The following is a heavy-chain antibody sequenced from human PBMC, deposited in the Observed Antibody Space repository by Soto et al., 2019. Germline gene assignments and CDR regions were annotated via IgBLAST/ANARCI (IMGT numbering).Heavy chain of an antibody. CDR3: ARRYGGNFDY. J-gene: IGHJ4*03. CDR1: GGSISSYY. D-gene: IGHD1-26*01. Sequence: PSETLSLTCTVSGGSISSYYWSWIRQPPGKGLEWIGYIYYSGSTNYNPSLKSRVTISVDTSKNQFSLKVSSVTAADTAVYYCARRYGGNFDYWGQGTTVTVSS. V-gene: IGHV4-59*01. CDR2: IYYSGST.